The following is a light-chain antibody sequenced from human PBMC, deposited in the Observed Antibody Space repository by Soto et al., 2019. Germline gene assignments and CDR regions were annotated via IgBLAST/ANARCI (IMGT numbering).Light chain of an antibody. CDR1: QSVSSSY. Sequence: EIALTQSPGTLSLSPGERATLSCRASQSVSSSYVAWYQQNPGQAPRLLIYGASSRATGIPDRFSGSGSGTDFTLTISRLEPEDFAVYYCQQYGSSPLTFGGGTKVDIK. J-gene: IGKJ4*01. CDR3: QQYGSSPLT. CDR2: GAS. V-gene: IGKV3-20*01.